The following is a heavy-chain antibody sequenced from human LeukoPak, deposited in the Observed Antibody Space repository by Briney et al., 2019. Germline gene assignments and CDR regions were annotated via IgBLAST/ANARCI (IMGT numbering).Heavy chain of an antibody. J-gene: IGHJ4*02. CDR3: APEGDGYILFDY. V-gene: IGHV3-30*03. CDR1: GFTFSSYG. D-gene: IGHD5-24*01. Sequence: GGSLRLSCAAPGFTFSSYGMHWVRQAPGKGLEWVAFISYDGSNKYYADSVKGRFTISRDNSKNTLNLQMNSLRVEDTAVYYCAPEGDGYILFDYWGQGTLVTVSS. CDR2: ISYDGSNK.